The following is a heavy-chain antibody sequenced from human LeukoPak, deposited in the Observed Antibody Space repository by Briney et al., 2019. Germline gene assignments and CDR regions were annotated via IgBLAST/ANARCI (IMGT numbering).Heavy chain of an antibody. J-gene: IGHJ6*02. CDR3: ARRSGNNWFYYYYGMDV. V-gene: IGHV4-34*01. CDR2: IYYNGST. D-gene: IGHD1-1*01. CDR1: GGSFSGYY. Sequence: SETLSLTCAVYGGSFSGYYWSWIRQPPGKGLEWIGTIYYNGSTYYNPSLKTRLTISVDTSKNQFSLKLTSVTAADTAVYYCARRSGNNWFYYYYGMDVWGRGTTVTVSS.